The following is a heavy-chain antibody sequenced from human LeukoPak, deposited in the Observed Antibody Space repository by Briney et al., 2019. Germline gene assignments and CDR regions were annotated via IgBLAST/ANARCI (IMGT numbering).Heavy chain of an antibody. CDR1: GFTFSSCA. Sequence: PGGSLRLSCAASGFTFSSCAMSWVRQAPGKGLEWVSAISGSGGSTYYADSVKGRFTISRDNSKNTLYLQMNSLRAEDTAVYYFANVRSRVGYWGQGTLVTVPS. D-gene: IGHD1-26*01. V-gene: IGHV3-23*01. CDR2: ISGSGGST. J-gene: IGHJ4*02. CDR3: ANVRSRVGY.